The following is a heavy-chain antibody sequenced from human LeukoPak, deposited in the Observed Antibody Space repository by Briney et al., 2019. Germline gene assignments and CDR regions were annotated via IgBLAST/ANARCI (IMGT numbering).Heavy chain of an antibody. D-gene: IGHD3-22*01. CDR2: ISNDGGDT. Sequence: GGSLRLSCSASGFIFNNYGLMWVRQAPGKGLEWVSAISNDGGDTTYADFVKGRFTISRDNSKNTLSLQMNSLRPEDTALYYCAKGNSGYFADLWGQGTVVAVSS. CDR1: GFIFNNYG. CDR3: AKGNSGYFADL. V-gene: IGHV3-23*01. J-gene: IGHJ5*02.